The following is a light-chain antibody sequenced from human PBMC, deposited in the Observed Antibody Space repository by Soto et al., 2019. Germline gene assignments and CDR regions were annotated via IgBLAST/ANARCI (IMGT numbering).Light chain of an antibody. V-gene: IGKV3-20*01. CDR3: QQYMSSVT. CDR2: GAS. Sequence: EIVLTQSPGSLSLSPGQRATLSCRASQSVDTTYFAWYQKKPGQAPRLLIQGASKRATGIPDRFSGSGCGTVFTLIISRLEPEDCAVYYCQQYMSSVTFGQGTKVEIK. J-gene: IGKJ1*01. CDR1: QSVDTTY.